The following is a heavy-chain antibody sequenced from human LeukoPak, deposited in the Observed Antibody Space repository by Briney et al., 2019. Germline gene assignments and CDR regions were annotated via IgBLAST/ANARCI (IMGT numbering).Heavy chain of an antibody. Sequence: GGSLRLSCAASGFTFSSYGMHWVRQAPGKGLEWVAVIWYDGSNKYYADSVKGRFTISRDNSKNTLYLQMSSLRAEDTAVYYCARDRAGLDAYRVAEGYYYGMDVWGQGTTVTVSS. CDR3: ARDRAGLDAYRVAEGYYYGMDV. CDR1: GFTFSSYG. J-gene: IGHJ6*02. CDR2: IWYDGSNK. V-gene: IGHV3-33*01. D-gene: IGHD6-13*01.